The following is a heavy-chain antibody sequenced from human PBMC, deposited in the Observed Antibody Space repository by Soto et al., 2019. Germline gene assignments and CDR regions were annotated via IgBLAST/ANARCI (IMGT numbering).Heavy chain of an antibody. J-gene: IGHJ6*03. Sequence: KQSQTLSLTCAISGDSVSSNSAAWNWIRQSPSRGLEWLGRTYYRSKWYNDYAVSVKSRITINPDTSKNQFSLQLNSVTPEDTAVYYCARGWSPSSWYPGYYYYYMDVWGKGTTVTVSS. D-gene: IGHD6-13*01. CDR3: ARGWSPSSWYPGYYYYYMDV. CDR2: TYYRSKWYN. CDR1: GDSVSSNSAA. V-gene: IGHV6-1*01.